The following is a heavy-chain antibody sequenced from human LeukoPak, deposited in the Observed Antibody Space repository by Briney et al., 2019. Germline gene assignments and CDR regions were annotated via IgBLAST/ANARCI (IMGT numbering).Heavy chain of an antibody. Sequence: SQTLSLTCTVSGGSISSGDYYWSWIRQPPGKGLEWIGYIYYSGSTFYNPSLKSRVTISVDTSKNQFSLRLTSVTAADTAIYYCARGGRSGSYGYYFDYWGQGTLVTVSS. CDR1: GGSISSGDYY. J-gene: IGHJ4*02. CDR2: IYYSGST. CDR3: ARGGRSGSYGYYFDY. V-gene: IGHV4-30-4*08. D-gene: IGHD1-26*01.